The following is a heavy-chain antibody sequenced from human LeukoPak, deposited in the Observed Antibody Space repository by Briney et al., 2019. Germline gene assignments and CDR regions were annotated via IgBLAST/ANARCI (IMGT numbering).Heavy chain of an antibody. J-gene: IGHJ5*02. CDR3: ARLGDYGDYGDWFDP. D-gene: IGHD4-17*01. V-gene: IGHV1-18*04. CDR1: GYTFTGYY. Sequence: ASVKVSCKASGYTFTGYYMHWVRQAPGQGLEWMGWISAYNGNTNYAQKLQGRVTMTTDTSTSTAYMELRSLRSDDTAVYYCARLGDYGDYGDWFDPWGQGTLVTVSS. CDR2: ISAYNGNT.